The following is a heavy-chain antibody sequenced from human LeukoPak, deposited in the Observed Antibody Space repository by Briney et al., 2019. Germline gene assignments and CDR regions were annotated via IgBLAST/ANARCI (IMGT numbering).Heavy chain of an antibody. CDR2: ISYIGST. D-gene: IGHD2-2*01. CDR1: DDSFSSHY. Sequence: SETLSLTCAVSDDSFSSHYWTWIRQPPGKGLEWIGYISYIGSTNYNPSLKSRVTISIDTSKNHFSLKLSSVTAADTAVYYCARSDCSSTSCYGFDYYYGMDVWGQGTTVTVSS. V-gene: IGHV4-59*08. CDR3: ARSDCSSTSCYGFDYYYGMDV. J-gene: IGHJ6*02.